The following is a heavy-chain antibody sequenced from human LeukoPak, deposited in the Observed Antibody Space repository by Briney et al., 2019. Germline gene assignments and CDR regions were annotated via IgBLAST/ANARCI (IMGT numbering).Heavy chain of an antibody. CDR3: ARDGPYCSSDSCYLDY. CDR1: GHTFTRYD. J-gene: IGHJ4*02. Sequence: GASEWVSCKGSGHTFTRYDVNWVRQATGQGVEWRGWMKPNSGNTGYAQKFQGRVTMTRNTSISTAYMELSRLRSDDTAVYYCARDGPYCSSDSCYLDYWGQGTLVTVSS. CDR2: MKPNSGNT. V-gene: IGHV1-8*01. D-gene: IGHD2-2*01.